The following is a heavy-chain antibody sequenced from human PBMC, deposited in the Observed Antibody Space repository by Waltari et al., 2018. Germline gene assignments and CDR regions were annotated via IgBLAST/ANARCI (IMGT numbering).Heavy chain of an antibody. V-gene: IGHV4-39*07. D-gene: IGHD6-13*01. CDR1: GGSISSSSYY. J-gene: IGHJ5*02. Sequence: QLQLQESGPGLVKPSETLSLTCTVSGGSISSSSYYWGWIRQPPGKGLEWIGSIYYSGSTNYNPSLKSRVTISVDTSKNQFSLKLSSVTAADTAVYYCARHLGYSSSWYLGFFLGWFDPWGQGTLVTVSS. CDR2: IYYSGST. CDR3: ARHLGYSSSWYLGFFLGWFDP.